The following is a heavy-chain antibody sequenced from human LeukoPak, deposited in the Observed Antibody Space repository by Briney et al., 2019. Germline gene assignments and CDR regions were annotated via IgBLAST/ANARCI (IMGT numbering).Heavy chain of an antibody. V-gene: IGHV5-51*01. J-gene: IGHJ4*02. CDR3: AREDYYGIGYFDY. CDR2: IFPDDSDT. CDR1: GYSFTSYW. Sequence: HGESLKISCKGSGYSFTSYWIAWVRQMPGRGLEWMGIIFPDDSDTRYSPSFQGQVTISADKSISTAYLQWSSLKASDTAMYYCAREDYYGIGYFDYWGQGTLVTVSS. D-gene: IGHD3-10*01.